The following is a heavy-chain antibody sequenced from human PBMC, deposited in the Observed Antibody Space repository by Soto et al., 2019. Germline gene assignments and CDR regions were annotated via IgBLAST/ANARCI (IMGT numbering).Heavy chain of an antibody. D-gene: IGHD3-3*01. CDR1: GFTFSSYA. Sequence: GGSLRLSCAASGFTFSSYAMSWVRQAPGKGLEWVSAISGSGGSTYYADSVKGRFTISRDNSKNTLYLQMNSLRAEDTAVYYCAKGVRIVTIFGVVIPADYWGQGTLVT. J-gene: IGHJ4*02. CDR2: ISGSGGST. V-gene: IGHV3-23*01. CDR3: AKGVRIVTIFGVVIPADY.